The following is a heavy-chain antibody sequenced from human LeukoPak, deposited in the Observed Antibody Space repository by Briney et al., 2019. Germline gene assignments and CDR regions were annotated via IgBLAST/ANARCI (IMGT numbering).Heavy chain of an antibody. D-gene: IGHD3-16*01. CDR1: GFTFSSYW. J-gene: IGHJ4*02. V-gene: IGHV3-74*01. CDR2: INGDGSNT. Sequence: HPGGSLRLSCAASGFTFSSYWMYWVRQAPGRGLVWVSRINGDGSNTNYADSVKGRFTISRDNAKNTVFLQMNSLGVDDTAMYYCARGAGGAVFDYWGQGTRVTVSS. CDR3: ARGAGGAVFDY.